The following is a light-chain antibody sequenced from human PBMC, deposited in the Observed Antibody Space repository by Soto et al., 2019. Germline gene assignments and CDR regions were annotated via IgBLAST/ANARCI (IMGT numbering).Light chain of an antibody. V-gene: IGKV1-39*01. CDR3: QQSYSNRWT. J-gene: IGKJ1*01. Sequence: DIQLTQSPSSLSASVGDRVTITCRASQSISSYLNWYQQKPGKAPKLLIYAASSLQSGVPSRFSVSGSGTDFTLTISSLQPEDFATYYCQQSYSNRWTFGQGTKGEIK. CDR1: QSISSY. CDR2: AAS.